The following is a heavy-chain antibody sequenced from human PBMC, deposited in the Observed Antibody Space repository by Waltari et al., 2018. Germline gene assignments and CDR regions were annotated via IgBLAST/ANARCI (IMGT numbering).Heavy chain of an antibody. CDR2: VFSTGVT. J-gene: IGHJ4*01. V-gene: IGHV4-59*03. CDR3: ARSQVAPTLRFFDY. CDR1: GGSLNNYY. Sequence: QVQLQESGSGLVTPSGTLSLTCTVSGGSLNNYYCSWLRQSPGKRLEWIGYVFSTGVTHYNPSLESRLTISVDTSKNQFSLNLRSVTAADTAIYYCARSQVAPTLRFFDYWGHG. D-gene: IGHD3-16*01.